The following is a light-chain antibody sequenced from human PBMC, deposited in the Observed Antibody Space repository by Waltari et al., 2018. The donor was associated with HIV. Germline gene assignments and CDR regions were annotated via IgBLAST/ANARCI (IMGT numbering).Light chain of an antibody. CDR3: ATWDDSLSGPWV. CDR1: SSNIGRNL. Sequence: QSVLTQPPSASGTPGQRVTIPCFGSSSNIGRNLGYWSQQPPGTAPKFLIYRNNQRPSGVPDRFSASQSGTSASLAISGLRSEDEADYYCATWDDSLSGPWVFGGGTKLTVL. V-gene: IGLV1-47*01. CDR2: RNN. J-gene: IGLJ3*02.